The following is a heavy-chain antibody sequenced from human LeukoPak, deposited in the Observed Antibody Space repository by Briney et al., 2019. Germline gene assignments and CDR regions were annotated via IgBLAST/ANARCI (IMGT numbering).Heavy chain of an antibody. V-gene: IGHV3-7*01. J-gene: IGHJ4*02. CDR3: ARDKDWYFDY. D-gene: IGHD3/OR15-3a*01. CDR1: GFTFSNSW. Sequence: GGSLRLSCAASGFTFSNSWMHWVRQAPGKGLEWVANIKQDGSEKYYVDSVKGRFTISRDNAKNSLYLQMNSLRAEDTAVYYCARDKDWYFDYWGQGTLVTVSS. CDR2: IKQDGSEK.